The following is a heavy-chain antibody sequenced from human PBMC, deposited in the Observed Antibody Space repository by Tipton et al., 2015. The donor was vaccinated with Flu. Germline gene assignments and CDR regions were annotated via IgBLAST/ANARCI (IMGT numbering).Heavy chain of an antibody. CDR3: ATLTGDDY. Sequence: QLVQSGGGLVQPGGSLRLSCAASGFTFSDYWMLWFRQAPGQGLEWVANIRQDGGQEYYLNSVRGRFTISRDNTKKSLSLQLNSLRAEDTAIYYCATLTGDDYWGQGILVTVSS. CDR2: IRQDGGQE. J-gene: IGHJ4*02. CDR1: GFTFSDYW. D-gene: IGHD7-27*01. V-gene: IGHV3-7*01.